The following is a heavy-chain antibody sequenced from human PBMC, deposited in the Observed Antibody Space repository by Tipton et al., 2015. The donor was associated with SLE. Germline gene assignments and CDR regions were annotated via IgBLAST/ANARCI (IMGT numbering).Heavy chain of an antibody. CDR1: GYSISSGYY. CDR3: SREQRQRGQQLLRGYNWFDP. Sequence: LSLTCAVSGYSISSGYYWGWIRQSPGKGLEWIGTIYYGGSTYYNPSLKNRVTISLDTTKNHFFLNLNSVTATDTAVYYCSREQRQRGQQLLRGYNWFDPWGQGTLVIVSS. D-gene: IGHD6-25*01. V-gene: IGHV4-38-2*02. J-gene: IGHJ5*02. CDR2: IYYGGST.